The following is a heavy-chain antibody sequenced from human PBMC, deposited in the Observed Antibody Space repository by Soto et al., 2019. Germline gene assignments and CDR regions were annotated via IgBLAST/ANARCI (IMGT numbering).Heavy chain of an antibody. Sequence: LRLSCEASGFTFTSYAMSWVRQAPGKGLEWVSATSGSGDTTYYADSVKGRFTISRDNSEKRLYLQMNSLRAEDTAVYYCAKMVHGGYVSYFDSWGQGTLVTVSS. D-gene: IGHD5-12*01. CDR2: TSGSGDTT. CDR1: GFTFTSYA. V-gene: IGHV3-23*01. CDR3: AKMVHGGYVSYFDS. J-gene: IGHJ4*02.